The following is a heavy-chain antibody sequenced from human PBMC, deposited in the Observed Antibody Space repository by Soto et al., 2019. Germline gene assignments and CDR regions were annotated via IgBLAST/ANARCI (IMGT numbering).Heavy chain of an antibody. D-gene: IGHD1-20*01. CDR1: CDSIRSYY. CDR3: AREQYNWKI. V-gene: IGHV4-59*01. CDR2: VFHTGNT. J-gene: IGHJ4*02. Sequence: PSETLSLTCSVSCDSIRSYYLTWIRQPPGKGLQWIGYVFHTGNTNYNPSLKSRVTISEDASKNQVSLRLTSVTAADTAVYFCAREQYNWKIWGQGTLVTVSS.